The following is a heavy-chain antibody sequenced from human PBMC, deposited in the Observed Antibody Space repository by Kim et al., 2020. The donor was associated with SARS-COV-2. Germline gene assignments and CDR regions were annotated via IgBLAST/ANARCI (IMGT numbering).Heavy chain of an antibody. D-gene: IGHD1-26*01. CDR2: NNYAT. J-gene: IGHJ4*02. V-gene: IGHV3-73*01. CDR3: YRVGPPDY. Sequence: NNYATDYAASVRGRFTISTDDSKNTAYLQMNSLKTDDTAMYYCYRVGPPDYWGQGTLVTVSS.